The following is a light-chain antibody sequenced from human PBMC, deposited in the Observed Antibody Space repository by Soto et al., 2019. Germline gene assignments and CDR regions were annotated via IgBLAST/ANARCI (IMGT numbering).Light chain of an antibody. J-gene: IGLJ1*01. CDR3: SSYTSTSSYV. CDR2: EVS. V-gene: IGLV2-14*01. Sequence: QSVLTQPASVSGSPGQSITISCTGTSSDVGAYNYVSWYQQHPGKAPKLMIYEVSNRPSGVSNRFSGSKSGNTASLTIFGLQAEDEADYYCSSYTSTSSYVFGTGINVTVL. CDR1: SSDVGAYNY.